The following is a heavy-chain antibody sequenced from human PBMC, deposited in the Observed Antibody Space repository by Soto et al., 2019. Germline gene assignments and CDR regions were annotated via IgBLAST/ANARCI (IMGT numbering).Heavy chain of an antibody. CDR1: GGSISSYY. Sequence: SETLSLTCTVSGGSISSYYWSWIRQPPGKGLEWIGYIYYSGSTNYNPSLKSRVTISVDTSKNQFSLKLESVSAADTAVYYCARSLLTRIRGATIPYYSVMDVWGQGTTVTVSS. J-gene: IGHJ6*02. D-gene: IGHD3-10*01. CDR2: IYYSGST. V-gene: IGHV4-59*12. CDR3: ARSLLTRIRGATIPYYSVMDV.